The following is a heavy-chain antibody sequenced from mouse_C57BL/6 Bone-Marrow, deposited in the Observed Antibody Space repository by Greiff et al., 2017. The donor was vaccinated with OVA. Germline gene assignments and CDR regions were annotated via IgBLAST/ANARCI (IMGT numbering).Heavy chain of an antibody. V-gene: IGHV5-17*01. Sequence: EVKLMESGGGLVKPGGSLKLSCAASGFPFSDYGMHWVRQAPEKGLEWVAYISSGSSTIYYADTVKGRFTISRDNAKNTLFLQMTSLRSEDTAMYYCATCPGGSYRAWFAYWGQGTLVTVSA. J-gene: IGHJ3*01. CDR2: ISSGSSTI. CDR1: GFPFSDYG. CDR3: ATCPGGSYRAWFAY. D-gene: IGHD1-1*02.